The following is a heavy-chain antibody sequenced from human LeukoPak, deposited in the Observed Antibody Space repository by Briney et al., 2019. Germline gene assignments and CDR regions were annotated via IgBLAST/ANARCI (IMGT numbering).Heavy chain of an antibody. CDR3: AKGDYSNYEGHFDY. CDR1: GFTFSSYA. CDR2: ISGSGGST. D-gene: IGHD4-11*01. Sequence: PGGSLSLSCAASGFTFSSYAMSWVRQAPGKGLEWVSAISGSGGSTYYADSVKGRFTISRDNSRNTLYLQMNSLRAEDTAVYYCAKGDYSNYEGHFDYWGQGTLVTVSS. V-gene: IGHV3-23*01. J-gene: IGHJ4*02.